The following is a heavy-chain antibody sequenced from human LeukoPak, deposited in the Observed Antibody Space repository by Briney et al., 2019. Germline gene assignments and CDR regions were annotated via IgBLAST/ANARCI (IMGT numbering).Heavy chain of an antibody. V-gene: IGHV4-30-4*01. D-gene: IGHD2-2*02. Sequence: SETLSLTCTVSGGSFSSDDYYWSWIRQPPEKGLEWIGYIYYSGSTYYNASLRSRITISVDTSKNQFSLKLSSVIAADTAVYFCARGTRYCTNTSCYKTAMDVWGQGTTVTVSS. CDR3: ARGTRYCTNTSCYKTAMDV. CDR1: GGSFSSDDYY. J-gene: IGHJ6*02. CDR2: IYYSGST.